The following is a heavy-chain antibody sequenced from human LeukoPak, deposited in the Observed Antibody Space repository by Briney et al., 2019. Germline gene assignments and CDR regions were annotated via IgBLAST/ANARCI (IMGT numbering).Heavy chain of an antibody. CDR2: FYYSGST. V-gene: IGHV4-59*01. CDR3: ARSKSGGSYSLDVFDI. CDR1: GXSISSYY. Sequence: SETLSLTCTVSGXSISSYYGSWIRQPPGKGLKSIGCFYYSGSTNGNPPLKSRVTVSVVTSKYQLSLKLTSVTAADTAVYYCARSKSGGSYSLDVFDIWGQGTMVTVSS. J-gene: IGHJ3*02. D-gene: IGHD1-26*01.